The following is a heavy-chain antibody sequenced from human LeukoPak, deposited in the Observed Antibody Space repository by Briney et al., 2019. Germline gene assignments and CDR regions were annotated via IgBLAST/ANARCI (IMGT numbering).Heavy chain of an antibody. CDR1: GYTLTSYA. J-gene: IGHJ4*02. CDR2: INAGNGNT. Sequence: ASVKVSCKASGYTLTSYAMHWVRQAPGQRLEWMGWINAGNGNTKYSQEFQGRVTITRDTSASTAYMELSSLRSEDMAVYYCARVARYSSGWYYFDYWGQGTLVTVSS. D-gene: IGHD6-19*01. CDR3: ARVARYSSGWYYFDY. V-gene: IGHV1-3*03.